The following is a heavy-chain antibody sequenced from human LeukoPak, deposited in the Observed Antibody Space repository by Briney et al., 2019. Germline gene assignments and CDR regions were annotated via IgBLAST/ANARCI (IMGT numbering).Heavy chain of an antibody. J-gene: IGHJ5*02. V-gene: IGHV5-51*01. CDR3: ARQFYRYCSGGSCYSGFDP. CDR2: IYPGDSDT. Sequence: GESLKISCKGSGYSFTSYWIGWVRQMPGKGPEWMGIIYPGDSDTRYSPSFQGQVTISADKSISTAYLQWSSLKASDTAMYYCARQFYRYCSGGSCYSGFDPWGQGTLVTVSS. D-gene: IGHD2-15*01. CDR1: GYSFTSYW.